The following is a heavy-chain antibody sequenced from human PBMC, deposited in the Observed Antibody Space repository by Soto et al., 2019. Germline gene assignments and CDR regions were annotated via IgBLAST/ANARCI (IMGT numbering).Heavy chain of an antibody. D-gene: IGHD3-16*01. CDR1: GFTFKDYY. Sequence: QVRLVESGGDLVKPGGSLRLSCEGYGFTFKDYYMSWIRQAPGKGLGWIAFITSGGRSTYYAHSVRGRFTISRDDAKNSLYLQMNGLTVEDTALYYCARDPGLPRGMDVWGQGTTVIVSS. CDR2: ITSGGRST. J-gene: IGHJ6*02. V-gene: IGHV3-11*01. CDR3: ARDPGLPRGMDV.